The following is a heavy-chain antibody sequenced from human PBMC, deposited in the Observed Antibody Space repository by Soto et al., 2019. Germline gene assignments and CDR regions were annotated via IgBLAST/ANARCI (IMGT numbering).Heavy chain of an antibody. CDR3: AKCITALGPIDY. Sequence: SETLSLTCTVSGGSISSSSYYWGWIRQPPGKGLEWIGSIYYSGKTYYNPSLKSRVTISVDRSKNQFSLKLSSVTAADTAVYYCAKCITALGPIDYWGQGTLVTVSS. D-gene: IGHD6-6*01. V-gene: IGHV4-39*07. CDR2: IYYSGKT. CDR1: GGSISSSSYY. J-gene: IGHJ4*02.